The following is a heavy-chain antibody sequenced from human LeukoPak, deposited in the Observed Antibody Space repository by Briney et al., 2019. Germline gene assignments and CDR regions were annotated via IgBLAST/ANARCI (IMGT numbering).Heavy chain of an antibody. CDR2: ISGSGGST. V-gene: IGHV3-23*01. CDR1: GFTFSSYA. Sequence: GGSLRLSCAASGFTFSSYAMSWVRQAPGKGLEWVSAISGSGGSTYYADSVKGRFTISRDNSKNTLYLQMNSLRAEDTAVHYCAKAHLDYGGTHFDYWGQGTLVTVSS. CDR3: AKAHLDYGGTHFDY. D-gene: IGHD4-17*01. J-gene: IGHJ4*02.